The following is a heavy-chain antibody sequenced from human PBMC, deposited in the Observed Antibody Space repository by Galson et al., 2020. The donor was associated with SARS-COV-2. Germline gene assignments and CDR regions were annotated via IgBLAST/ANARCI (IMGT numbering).Heavy chain of an antibody. V-gene: IGHV3-7*01. CDR3: TREGWQGGY. CDR2: IRGDGSET. D-gene: IGHD2-15*01. Sequence: GGSLRLSCVVSGFTFKGYWMNWIRQAPGKGLEWVANIRGDGSETNYVDSVQGRFSISRDNAVDTLYLEMNSLRVEDTAVYYCTREGWQGGYWGQGTRVTVSS. CDR1: GFTFKGYW. J-gene: IGHJ4*02.